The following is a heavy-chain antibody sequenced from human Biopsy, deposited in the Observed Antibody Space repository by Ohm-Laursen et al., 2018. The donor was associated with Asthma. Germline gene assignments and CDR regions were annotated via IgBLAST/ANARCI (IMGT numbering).Heavy chain of an antibody. CDR3: ARTFHFWSPYHAEHYQL. CDR2: ISSSSSTI. D-gene: IGHD3-3*01. Sequence: SLRLSCAASGFTFSSYSMNRVRQAPGKGLEWVSYISSSSSTIYYPDSVKGRFTISRDNSKNSLYLQMNSLRDEDTAVYYCARTFHFWSPYHAEHYQLWGQGTLVTVSS. V-gene: IGHV3-48*02. CDR1: GFTFSSYS. J-gene: IGHJ1*01.